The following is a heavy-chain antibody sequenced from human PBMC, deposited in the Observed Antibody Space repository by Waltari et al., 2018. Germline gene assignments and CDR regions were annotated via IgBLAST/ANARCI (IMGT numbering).Heavy chain of an antibody. CDR3: ARDWPYYYDSSGYYGGGLFDY. CDR1: GYTFTSYG. Sequence: QVQLVQSGAEVKKPGASVKVSCKASGYTFTSYGISWVRQAPGQGLEWMGWISAYNGNTNYAQKLQGRVTMTTDTSTSTAYMELRSLRSDDTAVYYCARDWPYYYDSSGYYGGGLFDYWGQGTLVTVSS. V-gene: IGHV1-18*01. CDR2: ISAYNGNT. J-gene: IGHJ4*02. D-gene: IGHD3-22*01.